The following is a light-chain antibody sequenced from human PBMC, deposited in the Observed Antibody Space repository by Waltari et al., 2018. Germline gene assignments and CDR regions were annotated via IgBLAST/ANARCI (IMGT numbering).Light chain of an antibody. CDR1: NIESKS. Sequence: SYLLTQPPSVSVAPGETARITCGGNNIESKSVPWYRQRPGQAPVVVISYDNDRAAGIPERFSGSNSGNTATLTISRVEAGDEADYYCQVWDANTDPGVFGTGTEVTVL. V-gene: IGLV3-21*01. J-gene: IGLJ1*01. CDR3: QVWDANTDPGV. CDR2: YDN.